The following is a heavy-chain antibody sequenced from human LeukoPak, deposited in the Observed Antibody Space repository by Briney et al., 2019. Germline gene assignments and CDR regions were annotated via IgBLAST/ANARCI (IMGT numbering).Heavy chain of an antibody. CDR3: ARGRYSWNYGVVFDY. V-gene: IGHV4-59*01. D-gene: IGHD1-26*01. Sequence: SETLSLTCTVSGDSISDYYWSWIRQPPGKGLEWIGHVSYSGSTNYNPSLRGRIPMSVDTSKNEFSLKLSSVTAADTEVYYCARGRYSWNYGVVFDYWGQGTLVTVSS. CDR1: GDSISDYY. J-gene: IGHJ4*02. CDR2: VSYSGST.